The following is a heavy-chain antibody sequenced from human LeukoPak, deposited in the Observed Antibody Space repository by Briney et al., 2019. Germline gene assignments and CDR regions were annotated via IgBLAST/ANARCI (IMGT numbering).Heavy chain of an antibody. Sequence: PGGSLRLSREVSGFTVSRNYMTWVRQAPGKGLEWVSIVYSGGTTYYADSVKGRFTISRDNSRNMLYLQMNSLRAEDTAVYYCASGYNFGLDYWGQGTLLTVS. D-gene: IGHD5-18*01. J-gene: IGHJ4*02. V-gene: IGHV3-53*01. CDR1: GFTVSRNY. CDR3: ASGYNFGLDY. CDR2: VYSGGTT.